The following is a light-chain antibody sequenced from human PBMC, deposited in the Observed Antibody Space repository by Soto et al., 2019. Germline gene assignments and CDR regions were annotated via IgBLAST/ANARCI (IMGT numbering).Light chain of an antibody. CDR2: AAF. Sequence: DIQMPQSPSSLTASVGDTGNLTCRASQSVDNYLTWYQHKRGKAPKXXISAAFSLQSGVPSRFGGSGSGTEFTITISSLQPEDFATYYGQKSYSTPQTFGQGTKGDIK. CDR1: QSVDNY. V-gene: IGKV1-39*01. J-gene: IGKJ1*01. CDR3: QKSYSTPQT.